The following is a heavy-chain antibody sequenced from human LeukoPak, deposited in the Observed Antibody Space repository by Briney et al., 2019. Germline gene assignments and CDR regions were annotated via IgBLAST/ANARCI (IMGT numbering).Heavy chain of an antibody. Sequence: PGGSLRLSCAASGFTFSDLGMHCVRQAPGKGLEWVAFIRYDGSTRSCADSVKGRFTISRDNSKNTLYLQMSGLRVDDTALYYCAAEDNRVGFDCWGQGTLVTVSS. CDR3: AAEDNRVGFDC. CDR2: IRYDGSTR. D-gene: IGHD1-14*01. V-gene: IGHV3-30*02. J-gene: IGHJ4*02. CDR1: GFTFSDLG.